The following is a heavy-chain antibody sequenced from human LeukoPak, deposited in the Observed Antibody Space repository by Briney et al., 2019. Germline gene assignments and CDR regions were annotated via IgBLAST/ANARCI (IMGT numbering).Heavy chain of an antibody. CDR1: GVSISSGSYY. J-gene: IGHJ4*02. V-gene: IGHV4-61*02. CDR2: IYTSEST. Sequence: SETLSLTCTVSGVSISSGSYYWSWIRQPAGKGLEWIGRIYTSESTNYNPSLKSRVTISVDTSKNQFSLKLSSVTAADTAVYYCARGSCGGDCYSDYWGQGTLVTVSS. D-gene: IGHD2-21*02. CDR3: ARGSCGGDCYSDY.